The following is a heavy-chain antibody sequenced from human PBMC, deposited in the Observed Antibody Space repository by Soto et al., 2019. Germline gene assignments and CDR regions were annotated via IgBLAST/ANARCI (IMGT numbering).Heavy chain of an antibody. CDR1: GGSISSSSYY. V-gene: IGHV4-39*01. D-gene: IGHD6-19*01. CDR2: IYYSGST. CDR3: ARHSPGIAVVFYFDY. J-gene: IGHJ4*02. Sequence: SETLSLTCTVSGGSISSSSYYWGWIRQPPGKGLEWIGSIYYSGSTYYNPSLKSRVTISVDTSKNQFSLKLSSVTAADTAVYYCARHSPGIAVVFYFDYWGQGTLVTVSS.